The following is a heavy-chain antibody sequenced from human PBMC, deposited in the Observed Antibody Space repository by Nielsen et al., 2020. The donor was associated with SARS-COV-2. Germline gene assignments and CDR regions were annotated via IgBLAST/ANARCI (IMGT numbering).Heavy chain of an antibody. Sequence: GESLKISCKGSGYSFSSYWIAWVRQMPGKGLEWMGIIYPGNSETRYSPSFQGQVTISADKSISTAYLQWSSLKASDTAMYYCGRHLSVVHKGLEIWGQGTMVTVSS. CDR2: IYPGNSET. V-gene: IGHV5-51*01. D-gene: IGHD1-1*01. J-gene: IGHJ3*02. CDR1: GYSFSSYW. CDR3: GRHLSVVHKGLEI.